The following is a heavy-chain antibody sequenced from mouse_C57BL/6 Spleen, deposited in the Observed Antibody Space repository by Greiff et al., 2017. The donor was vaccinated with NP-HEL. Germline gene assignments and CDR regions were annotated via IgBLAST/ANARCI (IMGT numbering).Heavy chain of an antibody. CDR3: ARGLDGYYVAY. CDR2: ISYDGSN. J-gene: IGHJ3*01. CDR1: GYSITSGYY. Sequence: ESGPGLVKPSQSLSLTCSVTGYSITSGYYWNWIRQFPGNKLEWMGYISYDGSNNYNPSLKNRISITRDTSKNQFFLKLNSVTTEDTATYYCARGLDGYYVAYWSQGTLVTVSA. D-gene: IGHD2-3*01. V-gene: IGHV3-6*01.